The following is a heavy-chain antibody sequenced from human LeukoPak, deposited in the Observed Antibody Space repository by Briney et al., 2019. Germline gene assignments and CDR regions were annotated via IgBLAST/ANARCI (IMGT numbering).Heavy chain of an antibody. Sequence: GGSLRLSCAASGFTFSSYWMHWVRQAPGKGLVWVSRINSDGSSTSYADSVKGRFTISRDNAKNTLYLQVNSLRAEDTAVYYCARAPRGSSTSCFYWGQGTLVTVSS. CDR2: INSDGSST. CDR1: GFTFSSYW. D-gene: IGHD2-2*01. J-gene: IGHJ4*02. V-gene: IGHV3-74*01. CDR3: ARAPRGSSTSCFY.